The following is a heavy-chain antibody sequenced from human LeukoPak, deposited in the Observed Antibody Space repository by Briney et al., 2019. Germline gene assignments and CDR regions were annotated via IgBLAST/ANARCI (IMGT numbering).Heavy chain of an antibody. J-gene: IGHJ5*02. D-gene: IGHD6-13*01. CDR2: IKQDGSEK. CDR1: GFTFSSYW. CDR3: ARDLGGSWFNWFDP. Sequence: GGSLRLSCAASGFTFSSYWMSWVRQAPGKGLEWVANIKQDGSEKYYVDSVKGRFTISRDNAKNLLYLQMNSLRAEDTAVYYCARDLGGSWFNWFDPWGQGTLVTVSS. V-gene: IGHV3-7*01.